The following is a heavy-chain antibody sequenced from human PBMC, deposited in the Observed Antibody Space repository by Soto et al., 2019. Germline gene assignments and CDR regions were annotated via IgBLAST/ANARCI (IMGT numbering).Heavy chain of an antibody. CDR3: ARVDYYDSSGYSQYFQH. D-gene: IGHD3-22*01. CDR2: ISAYNGNT. V-gene: IGHV1-18*04. J-gene: IGHJ1*01. CDR1: GYTFTSYG. Sequence: ASVKVSCKASGYTFTSYGISWVRQAPGQGLEWMGWISAYNGNTNYAQKLQGRVTMTTDTSTSTAYMELRSLRSDDTAVYYCARVDYYDSSGYSQYFQHWGQGTLVT.